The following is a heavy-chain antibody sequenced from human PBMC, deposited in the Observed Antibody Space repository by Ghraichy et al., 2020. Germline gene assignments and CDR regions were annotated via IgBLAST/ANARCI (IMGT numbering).Heavy chain of an antibody. CDR2: IKSKADGGTT. V-gene: IGHV3-15*01. D-gene: IGHD2-15*01. CDR1: GFTFSNAW. CDR3: TADYPGESVVVDY. J-gene: IGHJ4*02. Sequence: GGSLRLSCAVSGFTFSNAWMNWVRQAPGKGLEWVGHIKSKADGGTTDYAAPVKGRFTISRDDSKNTLSLQMNSLKTEDTAVYYCTADYPGESVVVDYWGQGTLVTVTS.